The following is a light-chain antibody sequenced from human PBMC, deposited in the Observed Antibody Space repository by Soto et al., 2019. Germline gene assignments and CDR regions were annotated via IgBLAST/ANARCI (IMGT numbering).Light chain of an antibody. CDR3: QSYDSSLSGWV. J-gene: IGLJ1*01. Sequence: QSVLTQPPSVSGAPGQRVTISCTGSSSNIGAGYDVHWYQQLPGTAPKLLIYGNSNRPSGVPDRFSGSESGTSASLAITGLQAEDEADYYCQSYDSSLSGWVFGTGTKLTVL. V-gene: IGLV1-40*01. CDR1: SSNIGAGYD. CDR2: GNS.